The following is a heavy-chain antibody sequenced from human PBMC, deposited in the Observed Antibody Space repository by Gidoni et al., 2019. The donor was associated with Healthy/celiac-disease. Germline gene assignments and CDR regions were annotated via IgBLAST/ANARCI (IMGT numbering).Heavy chain of an antibody. CDR2: ISSSSSYI. V-gene: IGHV3-21*01. D-gene: IGHD2-21*01. J-gene: IGHJ4*02. Sequence: EVQLVSSGGGLVKPGWSLSLSFAASGLTFSSYSMNWVRQAPGKGLEWVSSISSSSSYIYYADSVKGRFTISRDNAKNSLYLQMNSLRAEDTAVYYCAVVEMATRRRVWGQGTLVTVSS. CDR1: GLTFSSYS. CDR3: AVVEMATRRRV.